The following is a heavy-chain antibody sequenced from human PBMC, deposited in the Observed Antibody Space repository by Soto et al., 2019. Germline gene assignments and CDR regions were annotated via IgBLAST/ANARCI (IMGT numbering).Heavy chain of an antibody. CDR3: ASSQKGYNWNYFDH. CDR2: VFYTGFT. V-gene: IGHV4-39*01. J-gene: IGHJ4*02. Sequence: PSETLSLTCAVSGGSISGSYYYWGWLRQSPGRGPEWIGSVFYTGFTSYNPSLESRVSVSVDTSKNQFSLKVSAVTAADTAVYSCASSQKGYNWNYFDHWGQGALVTVSS. D-gene: IGHD1-20*01. CDR1: GGSISGSYYY.